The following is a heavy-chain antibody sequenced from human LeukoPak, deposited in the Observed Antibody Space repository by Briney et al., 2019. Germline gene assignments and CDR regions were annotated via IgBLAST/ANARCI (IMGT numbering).Heavy chain of an antibody. CDR1: GYTFTGYY. D-gene: IGHD2-21*01. J-gene: IGHJ4*02. CDR3: ARGGPGCGGDCPLF. Sequence: ASVKVSCKASGYTFTGYYMHWVRRAPGQGLEWMGWINPNSGGTNYAQKFQGRVTMTRDTSISTAYMELSRLRSDDTAVYYCARGGPGCGGDCPLFWGQGTLVTVSS. V-gene: IGHV1-2*02. CDR2: INPNSGGT.